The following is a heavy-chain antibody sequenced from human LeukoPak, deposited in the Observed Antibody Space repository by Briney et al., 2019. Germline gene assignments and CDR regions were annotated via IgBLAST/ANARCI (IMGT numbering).Heavy chain of an antibody. CDR3: ARLARPYYDFWGGYHHLDDY. J-gene: IGHJ4*02. CDR2: ISSSSSYI. V-gene: IGHV3-21*01. D-gene: IGHD3-3*01. CDR1: GFTFSSYS. Sequence: GGSLRLSCAASGFTFSSYSMNWVRQAPGKGLEWVSSISSSSSYIYYADSVKGRFTISRDNAKNSLYLQMNSLRAEDTAVYYCARLARPYYDFWGGYHHLDDYWGQGTLVTVSS.